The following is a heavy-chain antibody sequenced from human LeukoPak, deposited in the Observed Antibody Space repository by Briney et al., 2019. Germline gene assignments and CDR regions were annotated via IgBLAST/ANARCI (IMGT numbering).Heavy chain of an antibody. CDR1: GYTFNKHG. V-gene: IGHV1-18*04. CDR3: ARDPSNTSGWSPYFDY. J-gene: IGHJ4*02. D-gene: IGHD6-19*01. CDR2: ISAYNGDT. Sequence: ASVKGSCKASGYTFNKHGITWVRQAPGQGLEWMGWISAYNGDTKYGQKFQGRVTLLTDTSASTAYMELRSLRSDDTAVYYCARDPSNTSGWSPYFDYWGQGALVTVSS.